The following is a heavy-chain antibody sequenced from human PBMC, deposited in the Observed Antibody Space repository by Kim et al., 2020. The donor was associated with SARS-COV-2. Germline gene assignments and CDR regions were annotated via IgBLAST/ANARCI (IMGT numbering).Heavy chain of an antibody. CDR3: TIHLGSNWLDP. CDR2: IYSGGST. CDR1: GFTVSSNY. J-gene: IGHJ5*02. V-gene: IGHV3-53*04. Sequence: GGSLRLSCAASGFTVSSNYMSWVRQAPGKGLEWVSVIYSGGSTYYADSVKGRLTISRHNSKNTLYLQMNSLSAEDTAVDYCTIHLGSNWLDPWGQGTLVT.